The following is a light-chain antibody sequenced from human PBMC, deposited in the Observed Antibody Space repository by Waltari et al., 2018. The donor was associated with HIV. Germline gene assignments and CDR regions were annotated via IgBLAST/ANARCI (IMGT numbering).Light chain of an antibody. Sequence: ATLSCRASQSVSSNLAWYQQKPGQAPRLLVYDASTRATGIPARFSGSGSGTEFTLTISSLQSEDFAVYYCQQYNNWPPRDTFGQGTKLEIK. V-gene: IGKV3-15*01. CDR2: DAS. J-gene: IGKJ2*01. CDR3: QQYNNWPPRDT. CDR1: QSVSSN.